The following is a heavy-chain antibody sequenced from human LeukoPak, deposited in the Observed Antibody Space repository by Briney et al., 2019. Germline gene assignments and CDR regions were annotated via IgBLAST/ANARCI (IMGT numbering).Heavy chain of an antibody. D-gene: IGHD3-16*02. V-gene: IGHV3-21*01. J-gene: IGHJ3*02. CDR3: ARAKMGELSSSDAFDI. Sequence: PGGSLRLSCAASGFTFSSYSMNWVRQAPGKGLEWVSSISSSSSYIYYADSVKGRFTISRDNAKNSLYLQMNSLRAEDTAVYYCARAKMGELSSSDAFDIWGQGTMVTVSS. CDR1: GFTFSSYS. CDR2: ISSSSSYI.